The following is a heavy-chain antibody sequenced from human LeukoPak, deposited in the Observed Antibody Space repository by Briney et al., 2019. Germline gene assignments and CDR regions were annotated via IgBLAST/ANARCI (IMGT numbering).Heavy chain of an antibody. J-gene: IGHJ3*02. D-gene: IGHD6-13*01. Sequence: QPGRSLRLSCAASGFTFSSYAMSWVRQAPGKGLEWVAVISYDGSNKYYADSVKGRFTISRDNSKNTLYLQMNSLRAEDTAVYYCANSSSWNDAFDIWGQGTMVTVSS. CDR2: ISYDGSNK. V-gene: IGHV3-30-3*01. CDR3: ANSSSWNDAFDI. CDR1: GFTFSSYA.